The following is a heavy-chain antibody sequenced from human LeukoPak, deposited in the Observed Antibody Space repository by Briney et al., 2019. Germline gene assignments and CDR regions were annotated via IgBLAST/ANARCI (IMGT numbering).Heavy chain of an antibody. V-gene: IGHV3-53*01. CDR3: ARAGSWRYGMDV. Sequence: GSLRLSCAASGFTVSSNYMSWVRQAPGKGLEWVSVIYSGGSTYYADSVKGQFTISRDNSKNTLYLQMNSLRAEDTAVYYCARAGSWRYGMDVWGQGTTVTVSS. J-gene: IGHJ6*02. D-gene: IGHD6-19*01. CDR1: GFTVSSNY. CDR2: IYSGGST.